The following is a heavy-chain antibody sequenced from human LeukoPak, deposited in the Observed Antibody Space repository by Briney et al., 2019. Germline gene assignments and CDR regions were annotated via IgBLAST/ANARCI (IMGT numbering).Heavy chain of an antibody. CDR2: ISASGGDT. Sequence: PGGSLRLSCAASGLTFSTFPMTWVRQALGKGLEWVSAISASGGDTYYADSVKGRFTISRDNSKNTLYLQMNSLRADDTAVYYCAKDRGYWGQGTLVTVSS. CDR1: GLTFSTFP. CDR3: AKDRGY. V-gene: IGHV3-23*01. J-gene: IGHJ4*02.